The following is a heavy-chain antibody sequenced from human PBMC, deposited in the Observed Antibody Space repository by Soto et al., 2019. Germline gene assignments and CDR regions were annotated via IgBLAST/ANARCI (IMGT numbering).Heavy chain of an antibody. D-gene: IGHD2-2*02. CDR2: MSPNSGRT. V-gene: IGHV1-8*01. J-gene: IGHJ4*02. CDR1: GYTFSNYD. CDR3: ARGERYTNDF. Sequence: QVQLVQDGAEVKKPGASVTDSCKASGYTFSNYDINWVRQATGQVLEWMGWMSPNSGRTGYAQKFQGRVTMTRNTSSSTAYMELSSLRSEDTAVYYCARGERYTNDFLGQGIMVIVSS.